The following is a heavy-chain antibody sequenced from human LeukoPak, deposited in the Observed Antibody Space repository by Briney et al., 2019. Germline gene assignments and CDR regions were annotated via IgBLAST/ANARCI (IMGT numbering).Heavy chain of an antibody. J-gene: IGHJ5*02. Sequence: GGSLRLSCAASGFTFSSYGMHWVRQAPGKGLEWVAFIRYDGSNKYYADSVKGRFTISRDNSKNTLYLQMNSLRAEDTAVYYCARFAYSGSYYVGWFDPWGQGTLVTVSS. V-gene: IGHV3-30*02. CDR3: ARFAYSGSYYVGWFDP. CDR1: GFTFSSYG. D-gene: IGHD1-26*01. CDR2: IRYDGSNK.